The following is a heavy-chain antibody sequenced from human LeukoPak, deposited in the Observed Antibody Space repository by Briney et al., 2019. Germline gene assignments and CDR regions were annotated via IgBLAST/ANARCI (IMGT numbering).Heavy chain of an antibody. CDR3: ARDLDYDFWSGYYWFDP. V-gene: IGHV3-74*01. J-gene: IGHJ5*02. D-gene: IGHD3-3*01. Sequence: GGPLRLSCAASGFTFSTYWMTWARQPPGKGLGWVSRFIPDGSSTSYADSVKGRFTISRDNAKNTLYLQMNSLRAEDTAVYYCARDLDYDFWSGYYWFDPWGQGTLVTVSS. CDR1: GFTFSTYW. CDR2: FIPDGSST.